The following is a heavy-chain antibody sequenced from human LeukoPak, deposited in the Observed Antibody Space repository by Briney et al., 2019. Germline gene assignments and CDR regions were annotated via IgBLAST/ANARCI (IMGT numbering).Heavy chain of an antibody. V-gene: IGHV3-23*01. CDR3: AKALRLVYCGGDCYPTDY. J-gene: IGHJ4*02. D-gene: IGHD2-21*02. CDR2: ISGSGGST. CDR1: GFTFSSYA. Sequence: GGSLRLSCAASGFTFSSYAMSWVRQAPGKGLEWVSAISGSGGSTYYADSVKGRFTISRDNSKNTLYLQMNSLRAEDTAVYYCAKALRLVYCGGDCYPTDYWGQGTLVTVSS.